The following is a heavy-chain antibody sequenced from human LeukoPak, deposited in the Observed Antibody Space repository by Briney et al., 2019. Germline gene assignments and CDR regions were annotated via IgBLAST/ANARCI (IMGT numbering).Heavy chain of an antibody. CDR2: ISGSGGST. Sequence: TGGSLRLSCAASGFTFSSYAMSWVRQAPGKGLEWVSAISGSGGSTYYAGSVKGRFTISRDNSKNTLYLQMNSLRAEDTAVYYCAKGPSIVGATGGYWGQGTLVTVSS. CDR3: AKGPSIVGATGGY. CDR1: GFTFSSYA. J-gene: IGHJ4*02. D-gene: IGHD1-26*01. V-gene: IGHV3-23*01.